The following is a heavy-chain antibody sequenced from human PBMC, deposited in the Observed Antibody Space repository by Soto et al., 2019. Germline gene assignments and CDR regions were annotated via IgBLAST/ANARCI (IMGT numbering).Heavy chain of an antibody. J-gene: IGHJ4*02. Sequence: SETLSLTCPFSGCSISSGGYYWSWIRQHPGKGLEWIGYIYYSGSTYYNPSLKSRVTISVDTSKNQFSLKLSSVTAADTAVYYCASAKRNFDYWGQGTLVTVSS. V-gene: IGHV4-31*03. CDR1: GCSISSGGYY. CDR2: IYYSGST. CDR3: ASAKRNFDY.